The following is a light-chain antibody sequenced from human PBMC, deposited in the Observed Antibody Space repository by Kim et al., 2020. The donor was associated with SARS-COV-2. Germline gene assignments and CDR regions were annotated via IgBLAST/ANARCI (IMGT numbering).Light chain of an antibody. CDR3: QQYGSSPLT. V-gene: IGKV3-20*01. Sequence: EIVLTPSPGTLSLSPGERATLSCRASQSVSSSYLAWYQQKPGQAPRLLIYGASSRATGIPDRFSGSGSGTDFTLTISRLEPEDFAVYYCQQYGSSPLTFVGGTKVDIK. CDR1: QSVSSSY. J-gene: IGKJ4*01. CDR2: GAS.